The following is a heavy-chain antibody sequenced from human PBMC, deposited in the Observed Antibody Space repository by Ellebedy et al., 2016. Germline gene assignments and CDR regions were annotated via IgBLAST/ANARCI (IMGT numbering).Heavy chain of an antibody. D-gene: IGHD3-3*01. CDR2: IYPGDSDT. Sequence: KVSXXGSGYSFTSYWIGWVRQMPGKGLEWMGIIYPGDSDTRYSPSFEGHVSISADKSISTAYLQWSSLKASDTAMYYCARAATFGVASNWFNPWGQGTLVTVSS. V-gene: IGHV5-51*01. J-gene: IGHJ5*02. CDR1: GYSFTSYW. CDR3: ARAATFGVASNWFNP.